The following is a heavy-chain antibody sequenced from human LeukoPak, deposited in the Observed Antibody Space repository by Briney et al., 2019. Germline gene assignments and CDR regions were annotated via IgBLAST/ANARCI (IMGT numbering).Heavy chain of an antibody. Sequence: GGSLRLSCAASGFTVHSNYLSWVRQAPGKGLEWVSTIYTGGNTYYAASVKGRFTISRDFSKNTVFLHMNSLRAEDTAMYYCARGDDSGYYDYFDYWGQGALVTVSS. J-gene: IGHJ4*02. CDR3: ARGDDSGYYDYFDY. CDR2: IYTGGNT. D-gene: IGHD5-12*01. CDR1: GFTVHSNY. V-gene: IGHV3-53*01.